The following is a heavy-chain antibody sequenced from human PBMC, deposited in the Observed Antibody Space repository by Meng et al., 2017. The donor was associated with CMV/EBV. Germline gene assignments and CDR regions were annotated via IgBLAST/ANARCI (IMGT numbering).Heavy chain of an antibody. CDR3: ARGADIVVVPAATDAFDI. CDR2: MNPNSGKT. CDR1: GYTFTSYD. D-gene: IGHD2-2*01. Sequence: ASVKVSCKASGYTFTSYDINWVRQATGQGLEWMGWMNPNSGKTGYAQKFQGGVTMTRNTSISTAYMELSSLRSEDTAVYSCARGADIVVVPAATDAFDIWGQGTMVTVSS. V-gene: IGHV1-8*01. J-gene: IGHJ3*02.